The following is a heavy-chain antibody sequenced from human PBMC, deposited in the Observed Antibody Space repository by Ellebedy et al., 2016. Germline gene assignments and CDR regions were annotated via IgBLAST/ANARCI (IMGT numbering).Heavy chain of an antibody. D-gene: IGHD1-26*01. CDR2: IYYSGST. CDR3: ASTWDRYSGSYYDY. V-gene: IGHV4-61*08. Sequence: SETLSLTCTVSGGSISSGGYYWSWIRQHPGKGLEWIGYIYYSGSTNYNPSLKSRVSISVDTSKNQFSLKLSSVTAADTAVYYCASTWDRYSGSYYDYWGQGSLVTVSS. J-gene: IGHJ4*02. CDR1: GGSISSGGYY.